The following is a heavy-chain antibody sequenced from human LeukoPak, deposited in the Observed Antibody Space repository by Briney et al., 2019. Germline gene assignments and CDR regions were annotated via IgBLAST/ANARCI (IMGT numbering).Heavy chain of an antibody. V-gene: IGHV4-34*01. CDR1: GGSFSGYY. CDR2: INHGEST. CDR3: ARGRTYYYDTSGYYPSIYYGMDV. J-gene: IGHJ6*02. D-gene: IGHD3-22*01. Sequence: PSETLSLTCAVSGGSFSGYYWYWIRQPPGKGLEWIGEINHGESTNYNPSLKSRATLSVDTSKNQFSLKLTSVTTADTAVYYCARGRTYYYDTSGYYPSIYYGMDVWGQGTTVIVSS.